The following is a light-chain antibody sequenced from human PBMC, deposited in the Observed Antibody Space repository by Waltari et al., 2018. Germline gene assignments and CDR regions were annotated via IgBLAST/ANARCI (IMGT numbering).Light chain of an antibody. V-gene: IGKV1-5*03. J-gene: IGKJ1*01. CDR3: QQYSAGSPWT. CDR1: QYINYW. CDR2: RAS. Sequence: DVQMTQSPSTLSASVGDRVTITCRASQYINYWLAWVQQKQGGAPKVLIYRASNLESGVPSRFSATEAGTEFTLTIDSLQPDDFATYYCQQYSAGSPWTFGQGTKVEV.